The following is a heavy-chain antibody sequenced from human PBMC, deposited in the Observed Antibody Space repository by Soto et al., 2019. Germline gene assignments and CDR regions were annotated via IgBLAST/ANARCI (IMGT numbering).Heavy chain of an antibody. J-gene: IGHJ5*01. CDR2: IIPYYNTL. V-gene: IGHV1-69*01. Sequence: QAQVVQSGAEVRKPGSSVKLSCKASEGTFNSYAIAWVRQAPGQGLECMGGIIPYYNTLNYAQKFQDRVNITAEDSTNTVYMELSSLRSDDTAVYFCASGASRWYPYCVDSWAHGTLVTVSS. D-gene: IGHD6-13*01. CDR1: EGTFNSYA. CDR3: ASGASRWYPYCVDS.